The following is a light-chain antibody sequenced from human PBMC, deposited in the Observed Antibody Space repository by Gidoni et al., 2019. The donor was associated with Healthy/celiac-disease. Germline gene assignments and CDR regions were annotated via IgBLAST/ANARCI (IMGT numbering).Light chain of an antibody. CDR1: QSVLFSSNNTNY. J-gene: IGKJ3*01. CDR3: QQYYSTPLFT. Sequence: DIVLTHSPDSLPVCLGERPTINCKSSQSVLFSSNNTNYLAWYQQKPGQPPKLLIYWAATRESGVPNRFSGSGCGTDFTLTISSLQAEDVAVYYCQQYYSTPLFTFGPGTKVDIK. CDR2: WAA. V-gene: IGKV4-1*01.